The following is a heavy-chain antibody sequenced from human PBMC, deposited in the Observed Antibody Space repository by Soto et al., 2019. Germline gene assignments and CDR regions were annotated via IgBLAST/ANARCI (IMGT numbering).Heavy chain of an antibody. V-gene: IGHV4-39*07. J-gene: IGHJ4*02. CDR3: ARGFRPGYYGSGSYYLNLDY. CDR1: GGSISSNNYY. CDR2: INHSGST. D-gene: IGHD3-10*01. Sequence: PSETLSLTCTVSGGSISSNNYYWGWIRQPPGKGLEWIGEINHSGSTNYNPSLKSRVTISVDTSKNQFSLKLSSVTAADTAVYYCARGFRPGYYGSGSYYLNLDYWGQGTLVTVSS.